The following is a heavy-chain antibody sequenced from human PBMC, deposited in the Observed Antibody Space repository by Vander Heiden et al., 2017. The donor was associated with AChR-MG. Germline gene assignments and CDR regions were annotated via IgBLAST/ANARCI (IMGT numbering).Heavy chain of an antibody. Sequence: EVQLLESGGGLAQPGGSLRLSCAASGFTSSSYAMSWVRQAPGKGLEWVSSISGSGGTTYYADSVKGRFTISRDNSKNTLYLQMNSLRAEDTALYYCAKGTGRTSYGMDVWGQGTTVTVSS. D-gene: IGHD1-1*01. CDR1: GFTSSSYA. V-gene: IGHV3-23*01. CDR2: ISGSGGTT. CDR3: AKGTGRTSYGMDV. J-gene: IGHJ6*02.